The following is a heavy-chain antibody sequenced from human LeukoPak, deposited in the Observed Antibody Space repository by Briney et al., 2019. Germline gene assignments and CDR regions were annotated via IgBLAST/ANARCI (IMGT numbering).Heavy chain of an antibody. CDR3: AKGLPYYYDSSGYIPFDY. J-gene: IGHJ4*02. Sequence: GGSLRLSCAASEFTFSSYSMHWVRQAPGKGLEWVSSISSASSDIYYADSVKGRFTISRDNSKNTLYLQMNSLRAEDTAVYYCAKGLPYYYDSSGYIPFDYWGQGTLATVSS. CDR2: ISSASSDI. CDR1: EFTFSSYS. D-gene: IGHD3-22*01. V-gene: IGHV3-21*04.